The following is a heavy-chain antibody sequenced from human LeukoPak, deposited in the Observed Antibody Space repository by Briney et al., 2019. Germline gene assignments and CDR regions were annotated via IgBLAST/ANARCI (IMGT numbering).Heavy chain of an antibody. CDR2: INVGNGNT. V-gene: IGHV1-3*01. J-gene: IGHJ4*02. Sequence: ASVKVSCKASGYTFTNYLMHWVRQAAGQRLEWMGWINVGNGNTKYSQKFQGRVTITRDTSGSTAYMELTSLRSEDTAVYYCASGQSIAADWGQGTLVTVSS. CDR3: ASGQSIAAD. D-gene: IGHD6-13*01. CDR1: GYTFTNYL.